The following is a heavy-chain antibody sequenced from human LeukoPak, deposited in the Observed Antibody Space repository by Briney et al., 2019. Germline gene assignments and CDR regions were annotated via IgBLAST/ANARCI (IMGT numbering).Heavy chain of an antibody. D-gene: IGHD6-19*01. CDR3: AREAVAGIDY. Sequence: SETLSLTCTVSGGSISSGSYYWSWIRQPAGKGLEWIGRIYTSGSTNYNPPLKSRVTISVDTSKNQFSLKLSSVTAADTAVYYCAREAVAGIDYWGQGTLVTVSS. V-gene: IGHV4-61*02. CDR2: IYTSGST. CDR1: GGSISSGSYY. J-gene: IGHJ4*02.